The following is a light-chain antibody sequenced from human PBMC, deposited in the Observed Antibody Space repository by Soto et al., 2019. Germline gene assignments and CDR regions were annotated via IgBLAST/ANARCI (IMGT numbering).Light chain of an antibody. J-gene: IGKJ4*01. CDR1: QGIRNY. Sequence: DIQMTQSPSSLSASVGDRVNITCRASQGIRNYLAWYQQKPGKVPTLLIYAASTLQSGVPSRFSGSGSGTDFTPTISSLQPEDVATYYCQKYNSAPPLTFGGGTKVDIK. CDR2: AAS. V-gene: IGKV1-27*01. CDR3: QKYNSAPPLT.